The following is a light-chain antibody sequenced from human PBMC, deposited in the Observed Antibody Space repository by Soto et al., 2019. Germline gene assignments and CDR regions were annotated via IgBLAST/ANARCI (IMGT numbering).Light chain of an antibody. V-gene: IGLV1-40*01. CDR1: SSNIGSLYD. CDR3: QSYDSSLSGSVV. CDR2: DNT. Sequence: QSVLTQPPSVSGAPGQRVTISCTGSSSNIGSLYDVHWYQQLPGTAPKLLIYDNTNRPSGVPDRFSASRSGTSASLAITGLQAGDEADYFCQSYDSSLSGSVVFGGGTQLTVL. J-gene: IGLJ2*01.